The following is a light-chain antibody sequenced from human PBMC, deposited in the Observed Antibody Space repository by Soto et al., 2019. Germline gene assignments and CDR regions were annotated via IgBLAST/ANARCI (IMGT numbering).Light chain of an antibody. J-gene: IGKJ2*01. CDR2: GAS. CDR3: QQYGSSPMYT. Sequence: EIVLTQSPGTLSLSPGERATLSCRASQSVSSSYLAWYQQKPGQAPRLLIYGASRRATGIPDRFSGSGSGTDFNLTISRLEPEDFAGYYWQQYGSSPMYTFGQGTKLEIK. V-gene: IGKV3-20*01. CDR1: QSVSSSY.